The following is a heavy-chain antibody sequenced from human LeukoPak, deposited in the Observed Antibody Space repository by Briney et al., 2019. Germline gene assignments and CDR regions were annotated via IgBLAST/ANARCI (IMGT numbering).Heavy chain of an antibody. CDR3: ARDWSIADA. Sequence: GGSLXXXXXAXXFTFSSYSXNWVRQAPGKGLEWVSSISSSSSYIYYADSVKGRFTISRDNDKNSLYLQMNSLRAEDTAVYYCARDWSIADAWGQGTLVTVSS. J-gene: IGHJ5*02. D-gene: IGHD6-6*01. CDR2: ISSSSSYI. CDR1: XFTFSSYS. V-gene: IGHV3-21*01.